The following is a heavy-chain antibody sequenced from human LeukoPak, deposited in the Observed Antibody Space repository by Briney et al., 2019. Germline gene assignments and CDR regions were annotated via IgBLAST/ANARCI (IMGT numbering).Heavy chain of an antibody. V-gene: IGHV7-4-1*02. CDR2: INTNTGNP. Sequence: ASVKVSCKASGYTFTSYAMNWVRQAPGQGLEWMGWINTNTGNPTYAQGFTGRFVFSLDTSVSTAYLQISSLKAEDTAVYYCARDRNSSSWYWAYYYYGMDVWGQGTTVTVSS. J-gene: IGHJ6*02. CDR1: GYTFTSYA. D-gene: IGHD6-13*01. CDR3: ARDRNSSSWYWAYYYYGMDV.